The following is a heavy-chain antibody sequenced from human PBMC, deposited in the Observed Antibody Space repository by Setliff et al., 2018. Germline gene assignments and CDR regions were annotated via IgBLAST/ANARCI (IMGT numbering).Heavy chain of an antibody. CDR3: VTDPPFSGWSFDS. CDR1: GFTFSTPA. Sequence: GGSLRLSCATSGFTFSTPAMHWARQAPGKGLDWVAMIWSDGNTTYYADSVKGRLTVSRDNSKNTLYLQMNSLRVEDTAVYYCVTDPPFSGWSFDSWGQGTLVTVSS. J-gene: IGHJ4*02. V-gene: IGHV3-33*01. D-gene: IGHD6-19*01. CDR2: IWSDGNTT.